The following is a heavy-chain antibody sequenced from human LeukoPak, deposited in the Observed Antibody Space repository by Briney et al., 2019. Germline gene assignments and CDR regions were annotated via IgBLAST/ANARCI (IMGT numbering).Heavy chain of an antibody. CDR2: IIPIFGTA. CDR3: ARVASVTIFGVVIMGNWFDP. Sequence: GASVKVSCKASGGTFSSYAISWVRQAPGQGLEWMGRIIPIFGTANYAQKFQGRVTITTDESTSTAYMELSSLRSDDTAVYYCARVASVTIFGVVIMGNWFDPWGQGTLVTVSS. V-gene: IGHV1-69*05. D-gene: IGHD3-3*01. CDR1: GGTFSSYA. J-gene: IGHJ5*02.